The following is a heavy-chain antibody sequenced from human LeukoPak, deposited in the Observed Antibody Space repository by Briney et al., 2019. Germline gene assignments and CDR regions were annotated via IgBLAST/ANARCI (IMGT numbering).Heavy chain of an antibody. V-gene: IGHV3-23*01. CDR3: ARKTDSSGSGDY. CDR1: RFTFSSNA. J-gene: IGHJ4*02. Sequence: GGSLRLSCAASRFTFSSNAMSWVRQAPGKGLEWVSTVSGSGDATYYAESVKGRFTISRDNSKNTLYLQMNSLRADDTAVYYCARKTDSSGSGDYWGQGTLVTVSS. D-gene: IGHD3-22*01. CDR2: VSGSGDAT.